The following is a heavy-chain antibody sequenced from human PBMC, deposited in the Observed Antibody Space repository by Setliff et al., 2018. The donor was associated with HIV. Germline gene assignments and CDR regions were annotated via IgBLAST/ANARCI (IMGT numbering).Heavy chain of an antibody. J-gene: IGHJ1*01. Sequence: ASVKVSCKASGYTFTSYPMHWVRQAPGQGLEWMGGINTSGGSAGYAEKFRGRVTMTRDTSTSTVYMDLRNLRSEDTAVYYCARDPAPSSSASYFQHWGQGTPVTVSS. CDR1: GYTFTSYP. V-gene: IGHV1-46*01. D-gene: IGHD6-6*01. CDR2: INTSGGSA. CDR3: ARDPAPSSSASYFQH.